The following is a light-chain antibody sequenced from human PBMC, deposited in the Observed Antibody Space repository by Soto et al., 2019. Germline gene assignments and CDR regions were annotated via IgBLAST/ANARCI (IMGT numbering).Light chain of an antibody. Sequence: QSVLTQPASVSGSPGQSITISCTGTSSDVGGHNSVAWYQHNPGKAPKLMIYDVSNRPSGVSSRFSGSKSGNTASLSISGLQAEDEADYYCSSYTSSSTLVFGTVTKLTVL. J-gene: IGLJ1*01. CDR1: SSDVGGHNS. V-gene: IGLV2-14*01. CDR2: DVS. CDR3: SSYTSSSTLV.